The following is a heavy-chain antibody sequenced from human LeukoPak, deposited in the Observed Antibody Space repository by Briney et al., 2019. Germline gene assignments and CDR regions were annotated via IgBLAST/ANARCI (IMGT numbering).Heavy chain of an antibody. CDR3: ASSKVGASLY. J-gene: IGHJ4*02. CDR1: GGSFSGYY. Sequence: SETLSLTCAVYGGSFSGYYWSWTRQPPGKGLEWIGEINHSGSTNYNPSLKSRVTISVDTSKNQFSLKLSSVTAADTAVYYCASSKVGASLYWGQGTLVTVSS. CDR2: INHSGST. D-gene: IGHD1-26*01. V-gene: IGHV4-34*01.